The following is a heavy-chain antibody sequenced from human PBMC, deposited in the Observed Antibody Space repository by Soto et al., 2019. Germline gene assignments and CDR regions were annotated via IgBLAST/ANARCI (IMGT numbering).Heavy chain of an antibody. J-gene: IGHJ4*02. CDR1: GYTFASYW. D-gene: IGHD2-15*01. CDR3: ARVQRFCTGGTCYIRFFDY. V-gene: IGHV5-51*01. CDR2: VYPGDSDT. Sequence: PGESLKISCKGSGYTFASYWIGWVRQMPGKGLQWMGIVYPGDSDTRYSPSFQGLVTISADKSINTASLQWSSLEASDTAMYYCARVQRFCTGGTCYIRFFDYWGQGTPVTVSS.